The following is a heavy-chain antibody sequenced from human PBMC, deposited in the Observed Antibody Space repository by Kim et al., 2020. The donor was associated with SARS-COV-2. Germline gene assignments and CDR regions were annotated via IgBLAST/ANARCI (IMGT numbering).Heavy chain of an antibody. CDR1: GGSISSYY. Sequence: SETLSLTCTVSGGSISSYYWSWIRQPPGKGLEWIGYIYYSGSTNYNPSLKSRVTISVDTSKNQFSLKLSSVTAADTAVYYCARAGYDILTGYSDYYFDYWGQGTLVTVSS. J-gene: IGHJ4*02. CDR3: ARAGYDILTGYSDYYFDY. CDR2: IYYSGST. D-gene: IGHD3-9*01. V-gene: IGHV4-59*01.